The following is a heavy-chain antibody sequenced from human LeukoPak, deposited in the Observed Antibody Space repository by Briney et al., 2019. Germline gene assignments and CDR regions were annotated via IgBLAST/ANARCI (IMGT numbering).Heavy chain of an antibody. V-gene: IGHV3-23*01. D-gene: IGHD2-15*01. CDR3: AKNLYCGGGSCYPSALGMDV. J-gene: IGHJ6*02. Sequence: GGSLRLSCVVSGFTFSTYAMSWVRQAPGKGLEWVSGIGGSGGDTFYADSVRGRFTVSRDNSKNTLFLQIDSLRAEDTAVYYCAKNLYCGGGSCYPSALGMDVWGQGTTVTVSS. CDR1: GFTFSTYA. CDR2: IGGSGGDT.